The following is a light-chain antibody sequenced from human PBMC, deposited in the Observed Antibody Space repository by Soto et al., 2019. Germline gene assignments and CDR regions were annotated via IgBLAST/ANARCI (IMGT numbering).Light chain of an antibody. CDR1: SRDVGGDSY. CDR3: SSFTSCSTLV. V-gene: IGLV2-14*03. CDR2: DVN. J-gene: IGLJ2*01. Sequence: QSALTQPASVSGSPGQSITISCTGTSRDVGGDSYVSWYQQHPGKAPKLMIYDVNNRPSGVSDRFSGSKSCNTASLTISGLQAEAESDYYCSSFTSCSTLVFGGGTKVTVL.